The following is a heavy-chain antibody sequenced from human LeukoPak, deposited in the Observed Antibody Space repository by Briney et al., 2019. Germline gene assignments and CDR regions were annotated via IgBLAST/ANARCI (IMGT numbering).Heavy chain of an antibody. CDR3: ARVDCSSTSCYKPDAFDI. CDR1: GGSISSYY. Sequence: PSETLSLTCTVSGGSISSYYWSWIRQPAGKELEWIGRIYTSGSTNYNPSLKSRVTMSVDTSKNQFSLKLSSVTAADTAVYYCARVDCSSTSCYKPDAFDIWGQGTMVTVSS. CDR2: IYTSGST. J-gene: IGHJ3*02. V-gene: IGHV4-4*07. D-gene: IGHD2-2*02.